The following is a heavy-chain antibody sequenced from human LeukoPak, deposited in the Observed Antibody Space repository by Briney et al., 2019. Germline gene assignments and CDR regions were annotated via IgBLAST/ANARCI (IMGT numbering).Heavy chain of an antibody. V-gene: IGHV3-38-3*01. CDR2: ISGGST. D-gene: IGHD3-22*01. CDR1: GFTFSSYA. Sequence: HAGGSLRLSCAASGFTFSSYAMSWVRQAPGKGLEWVSSISGGSTYYADSRKGRFTISRDNSKNTLHLQMNSLRAEDTAVYYSPPYYYDSSGYSHDYWGQGTLVTVSS. CDR3: PPYYYDSSGYSHDY. J-gene: IGHJ4*02.